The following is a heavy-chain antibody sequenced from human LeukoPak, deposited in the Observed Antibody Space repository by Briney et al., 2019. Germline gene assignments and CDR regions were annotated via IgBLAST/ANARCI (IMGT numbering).Heavy chain of an antibody. CDR1: GYSFTSYW. CDR2: IDPSDSYT. CDR3: ARHPCAGYSYGLAANFDY. D-gene: IGHD5-18*01. V-gene: IGHV5-10-1*01. Sequence: GESLKISCKGSGYSFTSYWISWVRQMPGKGLEWMGRIDPSDSYTNYSPSFQGHVTISADKSISTAYLQWSSLKASDTAMYYCARHPCAGYSYGLAANFDYWGQGTLVTVSS. J-gene: IGHJ4*02.